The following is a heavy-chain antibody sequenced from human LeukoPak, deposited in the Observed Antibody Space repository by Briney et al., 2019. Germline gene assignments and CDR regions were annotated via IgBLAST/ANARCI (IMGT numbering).Heavy chain of an antibody. CDR3: ARGGSGWSFDY. CDR2: ISVYKGNT. V-gene: IGHV1-18*01. CDR1: GYTFTSYG. J-gene: IGHJ4*02. Sequence: ASVKVSCKASGYTFTSYGISWVRQAPGQGLEWMGWISVYKGNTNYAQKLRGRVTMTTDTSTSTAYMELSSLKSDDTAVYYCARGGSGWSFDYWGQGTLVTVSS. D-gene: IGHD6-19*01.